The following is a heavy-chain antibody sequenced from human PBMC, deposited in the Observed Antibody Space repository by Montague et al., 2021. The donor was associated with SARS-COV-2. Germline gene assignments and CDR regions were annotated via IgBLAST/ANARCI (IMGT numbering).Heavy chain of an antibody. J-gene: IGHJ5*02. CDR1: GGSITSYY. CDR3: ARDDPYCTNGVCYTGNWFDP. V-gene: IGHV4-4*07. CDR2: IYTSGST. Sequence: SETLSLTCTVSGGSITSYYWSWIRQPAGKGLECIGLIYTSGSTNYNPSLKSRVTMSVDTSRKQFSLKLTSVTPEDTAVYYCARDDPYCTNGVCYTGNWFDPWGQGTLVTVSS. D-gene: IGHD2-8*01.